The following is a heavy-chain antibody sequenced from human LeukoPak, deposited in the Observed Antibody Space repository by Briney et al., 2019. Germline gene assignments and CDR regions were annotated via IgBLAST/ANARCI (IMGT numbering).Heavy chain of an antibody. V-gene: IGHV3-23*05. Sequence: GGSLRLSCAASGFPFNTYAMNWVRQAPGKGLEWVSGIDGSGTTTFYADSVKGRFTISRDNSMNTVYLQMNSLRAEDTAVYYCAKKSVPNTPPTFDYWGQGALVTVSS. CDR3: AKKSVPNTPPTFDY. CDR1: GFPFNTYA. D-gene: IGHD2-2*02. CDR2: IDGSGTTT. J-gene: IGHJ4*02.